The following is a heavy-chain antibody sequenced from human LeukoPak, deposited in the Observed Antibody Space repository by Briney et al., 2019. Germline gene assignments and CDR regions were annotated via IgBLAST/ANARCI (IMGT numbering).Heavy chain of an antibody. D-gene: IGHD5-18*01. V-gene: IGHV4-38-2*01. Sequence: PSETLSLTCAVSGYSISSGYYWGWIRQPPGKGLEWIGSIYHSGSTYYNPSLKSRVTISVDTSKNQFSLKLSSVTAADTAVYYCARLSVVTGLTLYWGQGTLVTVSS. CDR3: ARLSVVTGLTLY. CDR1: GYSISSGYY. CDR2: IYHSGST. J-gene: IGHJ4*02.